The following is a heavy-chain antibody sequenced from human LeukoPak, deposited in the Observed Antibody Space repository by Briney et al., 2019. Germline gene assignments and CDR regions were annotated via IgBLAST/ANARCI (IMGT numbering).Heavy chain of an antibody. CDR1: GFTFTKYW. J-gene: IGHJ4*02. CDR2: ICTDETTI. Sequence: PGDSLRLSCAASGFTFTKYWMTWVRQPPGKGLVWVSQICTDETTIRNADSVKGRFTISRDNAKNTLYLQMSSLRVEDTAVYYCVRGVPVTPGIDYWGQGTLVTVSS. D-gene: IGHD2-2*01. CDR3: VRGVPVTPGIDY. V-gene: IGHV3-74*01.